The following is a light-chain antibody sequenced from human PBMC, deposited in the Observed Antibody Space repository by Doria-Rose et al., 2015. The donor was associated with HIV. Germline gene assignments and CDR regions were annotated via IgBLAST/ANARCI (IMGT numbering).Light chain of an antibody. V-gene: IGLV1-40*01. CDR1: SSNIGADYD. CDR3: QSYDSSLSGSYV. Sequence: GAPGQRVTISCTGGSSNIGADYDVHWYQQLPGTAPKLLIYGNSNRPSGVPDRFSGSKSGTSASLAITGLQAEDEADYYCQSYDSSLSGSYVFGTGTKVTVL. J-gene: IGLJ1*01. CDR2: GNS.